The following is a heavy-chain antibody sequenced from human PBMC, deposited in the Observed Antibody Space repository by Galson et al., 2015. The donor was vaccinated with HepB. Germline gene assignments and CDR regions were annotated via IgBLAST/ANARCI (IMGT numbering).Heavy chain of an antibody. Sequence: ETLSLTCTASGGSISSYYWSWIRQPPGKGLEWIGYIYYSGSTNYNPSLKSRVTISVDTSKNQFSLKLSSVTAADTAVYYCARARGDTAMESDAFDIWGQGTMVTVSS. V-gene: IGHV4-59*01. J-gene: IGHJ3*02. CDR2: IYYSGST. D-gene: IGHD5-18*01. CDR1: GGSISSYY. CDR3: ARARGDTAMESDAFDI.